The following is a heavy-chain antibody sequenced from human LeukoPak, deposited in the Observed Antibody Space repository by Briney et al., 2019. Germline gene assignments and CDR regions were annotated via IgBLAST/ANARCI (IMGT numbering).Heavy chain of an antibody. J-gene: IGHJ4*02. CDR3: ARTPGFSSSWLSDY. Sequence: ASVKVSCRASGYTFTSYGISWVRQAPGQGLEWMGWISAYNGNTNYAQKLQGRVTMTTDTSTSTAYMELRSLRSDDTAVYYCARTPGFSSSWLSDYWGQGTLVTVSS. V-gene: IGHV1-18*01. D-gene: IGHD6-13*01. CDR1: GYTFTSYG. CDR2: ISAYNGNT.